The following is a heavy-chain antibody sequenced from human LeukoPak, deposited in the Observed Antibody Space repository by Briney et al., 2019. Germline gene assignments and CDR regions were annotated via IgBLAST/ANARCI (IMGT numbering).Heavy chain of an antibody. V-gene: IGHV3-30-3*01. J-gene: IGHJ4*02. CDR1: GFTFSSYA. CDR3: ARDSSWQVAY. CDR2: ISYDGSNK. Sequence: PGGSLRLSCAASGFTFSSYAMHWVRQAPGKGLEWVAVISYDGSNKYYADSVKGRFTISRDNSKNTLYLQMNSLRAEDTAVYYCARDSSWQVAYWGQGTLVTVSS. D-gene: IGHD2-2*01.